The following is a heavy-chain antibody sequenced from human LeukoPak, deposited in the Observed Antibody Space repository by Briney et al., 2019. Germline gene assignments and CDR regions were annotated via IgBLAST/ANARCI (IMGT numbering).Heavy chain of an antibody. D-gene: IGHD3-16*01. CDR3: AKVQYYDYVWAYYFDY. CDR2: ISGSGGST. V-gene: IGHV3-23*01. CDR1: GFTFSSYA. J-gene: IGHJ4*02. Sequence: PGGSLRLSCAASGFTFSSYAMSWVRQAPGKGLEWVSAISGSGGSTYYVDSVKGRFTISRDNSKNTLYLQMNSLRAEDTAVYYCAKVQYYDYVWAYYFDYWGQGTLVTVSS.